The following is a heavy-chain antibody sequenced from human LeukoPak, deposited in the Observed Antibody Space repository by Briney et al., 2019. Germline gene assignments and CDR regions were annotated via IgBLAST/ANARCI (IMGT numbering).Heavy chain of an antibody. V-gene: IGHV3-23*01. J-gene: IGHJ4*02. D-gene: IGHD5-24*01. CDR1: GFTFSSYA. Sequence: GGSLRLSCAASGFTFSSYAMYWVRQAPGKGLEWVSAITGSAGITYYADSVKGRFTISRDNSKNTLYLQMNTLRAEDTALYYCAKGSTQFYFDSWGQGTLVTVSS. CDR2: ITGSAGIT. CDR3: AKGSTQFYFDS.